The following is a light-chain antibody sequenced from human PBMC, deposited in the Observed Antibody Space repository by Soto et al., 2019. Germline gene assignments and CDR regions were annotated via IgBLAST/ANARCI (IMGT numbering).Light chain of an antibody. V-gene: IGKV2-28*01. J-gene: IGKJ1*01. Sequence: DIVMTQSPLSLPVTPGEPASISCRSSQSLLHSNGYNYLDWYLQKPGQSPQLLIYLGSNRSSGVPDRFSGSGSGTDVTLKISSVEAEDVGVYYCMQALQTPPWTFGQGTKVEIK. CDR3: MQALQTPPWT. CDR1: QSLLHSNGYNY. CDR2: LGS.